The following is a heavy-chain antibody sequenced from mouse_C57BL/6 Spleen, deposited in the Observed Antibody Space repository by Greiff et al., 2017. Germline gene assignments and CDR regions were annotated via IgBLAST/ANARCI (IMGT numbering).Heavy chain of an antibody. CDR2: INPSTGGT. Sequence: EVQLQQSGPELVKPGASVKISCKASGYSFTGYYMNWVKQSPEKSLEWIGEINPSTGGTTYNQKFKAKATLTVDKSSSTAYMQLKSLTSEDSAVYYCARWGYYGSLFAYWGQGTLVTVSA. D-gene: IGHD1-1*01. J-gene: IGHJ3*01. V-gene: IGHV1-42*01. CDR1: GYSFTGYY. CDR3: ARWGYYGSLFAY.